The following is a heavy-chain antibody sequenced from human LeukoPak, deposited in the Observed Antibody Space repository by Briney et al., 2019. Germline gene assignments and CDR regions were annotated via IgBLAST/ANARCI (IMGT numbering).Heavy chain of an antibody. Sequence: ASVKVSCKASGYTFTSYDINWVRQATGQGLEWMGWMNPNSGNTGYAQKFQGRVTITRNTSISTAYMELSSLRSEDTAVYYCARKRHYGNWFDPWGQGTLVTASS. CDR1: GYTFTSYD. J-gene: IGHJ5*02. V-gene: IGHV1-8*03. D-gene: IGHD3-16*01. CDR3: ARKRHYGNWFDP. CDR2: MNPNSGNT.